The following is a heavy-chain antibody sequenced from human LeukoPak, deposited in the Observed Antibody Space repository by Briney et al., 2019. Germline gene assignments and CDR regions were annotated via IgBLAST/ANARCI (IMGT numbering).Heavy chain of an antibody. Sequence: GGSLRLSCAASGFTFSSYAVNWVRQAPGKGLEWVSAISGSGGSTHYADPVKGRFTISRDNSKNTLYLQMSSLRAEDTAVYYCAKDRGRYHDSSGYYWGYYFDSWGQGILVTVST. J-gene: IGHJ4*02. V-gene: IGHV3-23*01. CDR3: AKDRGRYHDSSGYYWGYYFDS. CDR1: GFTFSSYA. CDR2: ISGSGGST. D-gene: IGHD3-22*01.